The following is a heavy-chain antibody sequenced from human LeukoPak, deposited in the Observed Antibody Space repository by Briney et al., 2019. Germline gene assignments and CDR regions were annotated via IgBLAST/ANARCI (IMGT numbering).Heavy chain of an antibody. CDR1: GFTFSSYT. Sequence: GRSLRLSCAASGFTFSSYTMNWVRQAPGKGLEWVSSISSSSSYIYYADSVKGRFTISRDNAKNSLYLQMNSLRAEDTAVYYCARGGSGSRPYWGQGTLVTVSS. CDR2: ISSSSSYI. J-gene: IGHJ4*02. D-gene: IGHD3-10*01. CDR3: ARGGSGSRPY. V-gene: IGHV3-21*01.